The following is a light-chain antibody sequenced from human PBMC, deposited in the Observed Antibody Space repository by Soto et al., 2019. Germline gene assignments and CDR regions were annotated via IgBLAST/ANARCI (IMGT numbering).Light chain of an antibody. V-gene: IGKV1-5*01. CDR3: QQYNNWRT. CDR1: QGISSW. J-gene: IGKJ1*01. Sequence: DIQMTQSPSTLSASVGDRVTITCRASQGISSWLAWYQQKPGKAPKLLIYDASSLESGVPSRFSGSGSGTEFTLTISSLQPDDFAVYYCQQYNNWRTFGQGTKVDIK. CDR2: DAS.